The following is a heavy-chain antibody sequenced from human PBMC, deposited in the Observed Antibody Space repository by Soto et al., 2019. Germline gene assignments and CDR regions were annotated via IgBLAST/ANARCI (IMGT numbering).Heavy chain of an antibody. CDR1: GGSISSYY. Sequence: QVQLQESGPGLVKPSETLSLTCTVSGGSISSYYWSWIRQPPGKGLEWIGYIYYSGSTNYNPSLKSRVTISADASKNRSCLKLSSVTAADTAVYYWARGLLWFGELYYYGMAVWVQGTTVTVSS. D-gene: IGHD3-10*01. CDR2: IYYSGST. J-gene: IGHJ6*02. CDR3: ARGLLWFGELYYYGMAV. V-gene: IGHV4-59*01.